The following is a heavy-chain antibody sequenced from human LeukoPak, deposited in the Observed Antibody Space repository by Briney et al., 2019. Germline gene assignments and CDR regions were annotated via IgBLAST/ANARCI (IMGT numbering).Heavy chain of an antibody. CDR3: AKEGYDSSGYYYSP. J-gene: IGHJ5*02. Sequence: GGSLGLSCAASGFTFSSYAMSWVRQAPGKGLEWVSAISGSGGSTYYADSVKGRFTISRDNSKNTLYLQMNSLRAEDTAVYYCAKEGYDSSGYYYSPWGQGTLVTVSS. CDR2: ISGSGGST. D-gene: IGHD3-22*01. V-gene: IGHV3-23*01. CDR1: GFTFSSYA.